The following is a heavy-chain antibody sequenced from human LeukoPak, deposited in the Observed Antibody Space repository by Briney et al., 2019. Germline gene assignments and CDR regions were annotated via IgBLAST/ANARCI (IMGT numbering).Heavy chain of an antibody. D-gene: IGHD3-10*01. CDR1: GYSFSSYW. Sequence: PGESLKISCKGSGYSFSSYWIGWVRQMPGKGLEWMGIIYPGDSDTTYSPSFQGQVTISADKSINTVYLQWSSLKASDTAMYYCARQSRDGSKTRGYYFDFWGQGTLVTVSS. V-gene: IGHV5-51*01. CDR2: IYPGDSDT. CDR3: ARQSRDGSKTRGYYFDF. J-gene: IGHJ4*02.